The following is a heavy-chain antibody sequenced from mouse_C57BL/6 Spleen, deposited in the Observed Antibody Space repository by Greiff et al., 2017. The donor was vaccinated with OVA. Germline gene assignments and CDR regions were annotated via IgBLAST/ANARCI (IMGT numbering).Heavy chain of an antibody. CDR3: ARDRDGNYFAY. CDR1: GFTFSSYA. Sequence: EVMLVESGGGLVKPGGSLKLSCAASGFTFSSYAMSWVRQTPEKRLEWVATISDGGSYTYSPDNVKGRFTISRDNAKNNLYLQMSHLKSEDTAMYYCARDRDGNYFAYWGQGTLVTVSA. J-gene: IGHJ3*01. D-gene: IGHD2-1*01. V-gene: IGHV5-4*01. CDR2: ISDGGSYT.